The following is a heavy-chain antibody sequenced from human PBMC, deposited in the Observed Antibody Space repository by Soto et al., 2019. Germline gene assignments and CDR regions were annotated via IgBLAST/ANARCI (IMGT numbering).Heavy chain of an antibody. CDR3: AKDNRGEGPPAPYGMDV. V-gene: IGHV3-23*01. Sequence: DGCLRLSCAASGFTFSSYAMSWVRQAPGKGLEWVSAISGSGGSTYYADSVKGRFTISRDNSKNTLYLQMNSLRAEDTAAYYCAKDNRGEGPPAPYGMDVWGQVTTVTVSS. J-gene: IGHJ6*02. CDR1: GFTFSSYA. CDR2: ISGSGGST. D-gene: IGHD3-10*01.